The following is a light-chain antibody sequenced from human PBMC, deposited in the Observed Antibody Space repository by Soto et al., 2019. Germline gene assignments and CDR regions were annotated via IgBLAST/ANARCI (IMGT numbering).Light chain of an antibody. V-gene: IGLV1-40*01. CDR2: GDT. J-gene: IGLJ1*01. Sequence: QSLLTQTPSVSGAPGQRCTISCAGSNSNIGADYAVHWYQQRPGTAPKLLLTGDTSRPAGVPDRFSGSKSGASASLAITDLQAEDEADYYCKSYDSRLSGYVFGTGTKVTVL. CDR1: NSNIGADYA. CDR3: KSYDSRLSGYV.